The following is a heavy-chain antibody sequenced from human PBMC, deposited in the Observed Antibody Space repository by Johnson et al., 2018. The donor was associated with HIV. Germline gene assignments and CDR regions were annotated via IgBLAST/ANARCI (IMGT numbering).Heavy chain of an antibody. J-gene: IGHJ3*02. CDR3: GRPPGVGSVDAFDI. Sequence: QVQLVESGGGVVQPGRSLRLSCAASGFTFSDYYMSWIRQAPGKGLEWVSYISSSGSTIYYADSVKGRFTISRDNAKNSLCLQMNSRRAEDTAVYYWGRPPGVGSVDAFDIWGQGTMVTVSS. V-gene: IGHV3-11*04. D-gene: IGHD2-15*01. CDR1: GFTFSDYY. CDR2: ISSSGSTI.